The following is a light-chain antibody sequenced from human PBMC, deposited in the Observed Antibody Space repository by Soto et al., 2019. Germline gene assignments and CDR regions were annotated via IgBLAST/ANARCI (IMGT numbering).Light chain of an antibody. J-gene: IGKJ1*01. CDR2: GAS. CDR1: QSVGSN. V-gene: IGKV3-15*01. CDR3: QQYNNRPPWT. Sequence: EIVMTKSPATLSVSPGERATLSCRASQSVGSNLAWYQQKPGQAPRLLMYGASTRATGVPARFSGSGSGAELTLTISSLQSEDFAVYYCQQYNNRPPWTFGQGTKVEIE.